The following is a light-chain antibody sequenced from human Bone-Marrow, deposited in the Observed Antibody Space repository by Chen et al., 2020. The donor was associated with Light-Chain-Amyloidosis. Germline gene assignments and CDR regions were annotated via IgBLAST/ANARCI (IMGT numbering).Light chain of an antibody. CDR2: EDD. V-gene: IGLV6-57*01. CDR1: SGSIATNY. Sequence: NFMLTQPHSVSESPGKTVIISCTRSSGSIATNYVQWYQQRPGSSPTTVIYEDDQRPSGVPDRCSVSIDRSSNSASLTISGLKTEDEADYYCQSYQGSSQGVFGGGTTLTVL. CDR3: QSYQGSSQGV. J-gene: IGLJ3*02.